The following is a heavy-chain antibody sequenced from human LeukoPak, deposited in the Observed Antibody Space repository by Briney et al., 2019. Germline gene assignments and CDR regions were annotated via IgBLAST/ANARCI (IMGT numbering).Heavy chain of an antibody. D-gene: IGHD3-9*01. CDR2: ISSRGSNK. CDR1: GFPFRSYE. V-gene: IGHV3-48*03. Sequence: GSLKLSCAASGFPFRSYEMNWVRQAPGQGLEWGSYISSRGSNKLYPDSVKGRFTNARDNAKNSQYLQMNSLRAEDTAVYYCAREPPPEDDILTGYYEDAFDIWGQGTMVTVSS. CDR3: AREPPPEDDILTGYYEDAFDI. J-gene: IGHJ3*02.